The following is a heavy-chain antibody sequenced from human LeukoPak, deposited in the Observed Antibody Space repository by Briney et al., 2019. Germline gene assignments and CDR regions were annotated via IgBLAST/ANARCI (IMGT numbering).Heavy chain of an antibody. CDR3: ARVPSHMIVVPFDY. V-gene: IGHV7-4-1*02. D-gene: IGHD3-22*01. J-gene: IGHJ4*02. Sequence: APVKVSCRASGYTFTSYAMNWVRQAPGQGLEWMGWINTNTGNPTYAQGFTGRFVFSLDTSVSTAYLQISSLKAEDTAVYYCARVPSHMIVVPFDYWGQGTLVTVSS. CDR1: GYTFTSYA. CDR2: INTNTGNP.